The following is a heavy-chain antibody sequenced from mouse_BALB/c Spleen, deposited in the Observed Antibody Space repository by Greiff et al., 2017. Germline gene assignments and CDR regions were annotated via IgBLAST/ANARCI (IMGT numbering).Heavy chain of an antibody. CDR3: ARSGGYYAWFAY. CDR1: GYTFTSYD. CDR2: IYPGDGST. D-gene: IGHD2-3*01. Sequence: QVQLQLSGPELVKPGALVKISCKASGYTFTSYDINWVKQRPGQGLEWIGWIYPGDGSTKYNEKFKGKATLTADKSSSTAYMQLSSLTSENSAVYFCARSGGYYAWFAYWGQGTLVTVSA. J-gene: IGHJ3*01. V-gene: IGHV1S56*01.